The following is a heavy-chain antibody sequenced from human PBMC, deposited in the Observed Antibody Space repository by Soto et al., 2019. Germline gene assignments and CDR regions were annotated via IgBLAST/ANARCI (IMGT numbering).Heavy chain of an antibody. J-gene: IGHJ6*02. CDR3: ARSKTYDYGDYVDYYYYGMDV. Sequence: GGSLRLSCAASGFTVSSNYMSWVRQAPGKGLEWVSVIYSGGSTYYADSVKGRFTISRDNSKNTLYLQMNSLRAEDTAVYYCARSKTYDYGDYVDYYYYGMDVWGQGTTVTVSS. V-gene: IGHV3-53*01. D-gene: IGHD4-17*01. CDR1: GFTVSSNY. CDR2: IYSGGST.